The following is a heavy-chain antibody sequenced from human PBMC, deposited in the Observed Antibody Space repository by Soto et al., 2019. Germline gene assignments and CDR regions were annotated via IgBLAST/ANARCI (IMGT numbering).Heavy chain of an antibody. J-gene: IGHJ4*02. V-gene: IGHV4-31*03. D-gene: IGHD2-2*01. CDR3: ARGRSSTSPYPIGY. CDR2: IYYSGST. CDR1: GGTISICGYN. Sequence: SEALSLTFTISGGTISICGYNWSWIRQHPGKGLEWIGYIYYSGSTYYNPSLKSRVTISVDTSKNQFSLKLSSVTAADTAVYYCARGRSSTSPYPIGYWGQG.